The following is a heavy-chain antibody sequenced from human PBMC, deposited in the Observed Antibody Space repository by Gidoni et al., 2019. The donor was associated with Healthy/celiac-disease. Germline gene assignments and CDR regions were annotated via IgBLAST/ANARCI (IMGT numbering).Heavy chain of an antibody. Sequence: EVQLVESGGGLVQPGGSLRLSCAASGFTFSSYSMNWVRQAPGKGLEWVSYISSSSSTIYYADSVKGRFTISRDNAKNSLYLQMNSLRAEDTAVYYCARECRLQSDSSGWQRDDAFDIWGQGTMVTVSS. CDR3: ARECRLQSDSSGWQRDDAFDI. D-gene: IGHD6-19*01. CDR2: ISSSSSTI. V-gene: IGHV3-48*01. CDR1: GFTFSSYS. J-gene: IGHJ3*02.